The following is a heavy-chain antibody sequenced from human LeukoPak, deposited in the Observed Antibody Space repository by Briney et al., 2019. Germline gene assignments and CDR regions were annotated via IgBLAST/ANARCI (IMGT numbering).Heavy chain of an antibody. Sequence: SETLSLTCTVSGGSISSYYWSWIRQPPGKGLEWIGYIYYSGNTNYNPSLKSRVTISVDTSKNQFSLKLSSVTAADTAVYYCARGIATVRCYGMDVWGQGTTVTVSS. CDR3: ARGIATVRCYGMDV. CDR2: IYYSGNT. V-gene: IGHV4-59*08. J-gene: IGHJ6*02. CDR1: GGSISSYY. D-gene: IGHD4-11*01.